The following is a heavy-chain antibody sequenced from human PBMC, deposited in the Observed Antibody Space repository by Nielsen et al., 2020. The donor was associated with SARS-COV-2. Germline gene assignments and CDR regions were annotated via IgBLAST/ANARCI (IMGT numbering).Heavy chain of an antibody. CDR3: ARSFLGYDFWSGPFDY. V-gene: IGHV4-59*01. Sequence: SETLSLTCTVSGGSISSYYWSWIRQPPGKGLEWIGYIYYSGSTNYNPSLKSRVTISVDTSKNQFSLKLSSVTAADTAVYYCARSFLGYDFWSGPFDYWGQGTLVTVSS. D-gene: IGHD3-3*01. J-gene: IGHJ4*02. CDR2: IYYSGST. CDR1: GGSISSYY.